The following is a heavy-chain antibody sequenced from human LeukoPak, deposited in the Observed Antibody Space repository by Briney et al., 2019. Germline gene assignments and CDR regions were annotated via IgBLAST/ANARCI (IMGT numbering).Heavy chain of an antibody. V-gene: IGHV1-2*02. CDR2: INPNSGGT. CDR1: GYTFTGYY. D-gene: IGHD3-22*01. CDR3: ARDSSVASSGCFFD. J-gene: IGHJ4*02. Sequence: GASVKISCKASGYTFTGYYMHWVRQAPGQGLEWMGWINPNSGGTNYAQKFQGRVTMTRDMPISTAYMELSRLRSDDTAVYYCARDSSVASSGCFFDWGQGTLVTVSS.